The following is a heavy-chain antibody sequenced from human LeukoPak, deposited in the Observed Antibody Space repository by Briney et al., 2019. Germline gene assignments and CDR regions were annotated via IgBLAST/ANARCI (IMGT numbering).Heavy chain of an antibody. CDR2: ISSSGSTI. V-gene: IGHV3-48*03. D-gene: IGHD3-22*01. Sequence: GGSLRLSCAASGFTFSSYEMNWVRQAPGKGLEWVSYISSSGSTIYYADSVKGRFTISRDNAKNSLYLQMNSLRAEDTAVYYCARDDVPYDSGGAMGYWGQGTLVTVSS. J-gene: IGHJ4*02. CDR3: ARDDVPYDSGGAMGY. CDR1: GFTFSSYE.